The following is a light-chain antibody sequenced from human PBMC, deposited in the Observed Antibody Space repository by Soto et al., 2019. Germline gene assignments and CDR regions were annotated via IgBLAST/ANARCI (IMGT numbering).Light chain of an antibody. CDR2: GAS. V-gene: IGKV1-9*01. Sequence: DIQVTQSPSFLSASVGDRVTITCRASQGISSYLAWYQPPPGKAPKLLIYGASTLQRGVSSRFSGSGSGTEFTLTISSLQPEDFATYYCQHLNTYPRTFGQGTKLEVK. J-gene: IGKJ2*01. CDR1: QGISSY. CDR3: QHLNTYPRT.